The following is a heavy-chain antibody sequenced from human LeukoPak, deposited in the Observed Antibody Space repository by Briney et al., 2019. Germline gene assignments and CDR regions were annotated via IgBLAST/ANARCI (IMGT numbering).Heavy chain of an antibody. CDR2: INPNSGGT. J-gene: IGHJ4*02. Sequence: VASVKVSCKASGYTFTGYYMHWVRQAPGQGLEWMGRINPNSGGTNYAQKFQGRVTMTRDTSISTAYMELSRLRSDDTAVYYCARDRSGSYYVSGDWGQGTLVTVSS. CDR1: GYTFTGYY. D-gene: IGHD1-26*01. CDR3: ARDRSGSYYVSGD. V-gene: IGHV1-2*06.